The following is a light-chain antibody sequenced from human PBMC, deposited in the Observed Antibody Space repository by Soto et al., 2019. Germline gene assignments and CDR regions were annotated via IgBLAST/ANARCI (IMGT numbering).Light chain of an antibody. V-gene: IGKV1-6*01. J-gene: IGKJ4*01. CDR2: KAS. Sequence: AIQMTQSPSSLSASVGDRVTIYCRASQGIRNDLAWYQQKPGKAPKLLIYKASTLKSGVPSRFSGSGSGTDFTLTISSLQPEDFATYYCQQANSFPLTFGGGTKVDIK. CDR1: QGIRND. CDR3: QQANSFPLT.